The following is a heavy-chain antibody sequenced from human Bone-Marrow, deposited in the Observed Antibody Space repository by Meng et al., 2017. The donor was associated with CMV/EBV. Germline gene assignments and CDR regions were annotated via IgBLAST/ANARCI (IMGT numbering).Heavy chain of an antibody. D-gene: IGHD6-13*01. Sequence: SETLSLTCTVSGGSISSYYWSWIRQPPGKGLEWIGYIYYSGSTNYNPSLKSRVTISVDTSKNQFSLKLSSMTAADTAVYYCAGGGSSWYYIDYWGQGTLVTVPS. V-gene: IGHV4-59*01. J-gene: IGHJ4*02. CDR1: GGSISSYY. CDR3: AGGGSSWYYIDY. CDR2: IYYSGST.